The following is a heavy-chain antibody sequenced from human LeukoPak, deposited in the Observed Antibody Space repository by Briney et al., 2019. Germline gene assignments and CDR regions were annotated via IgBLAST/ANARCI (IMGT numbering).Heavy chain of an antibody. CDR3: ARGGPGSGWHYYSDY. V-gene: IGHV3-23*01. J-gene: IGHJ4*02. CDR1: GFTFTNYA. D-gene: IGHD3-22*01. CDR2: ISDSDST. Sequence: GGSLRLSCAASGFTFTNYAMSWVRQAPGKGLEWVSAISDSDSTYYTDSVKGRFTVSRDSSKNTLYLHMNSLRAEDTAVYYCARGGPGSGWHYYSDYWGQGALVTVSS.